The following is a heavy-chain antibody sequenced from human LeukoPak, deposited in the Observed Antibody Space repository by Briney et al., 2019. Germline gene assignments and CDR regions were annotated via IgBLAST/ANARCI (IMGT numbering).Heavy chain of an antibody. V-gene: IGHV4-59*01. J-gene: IGHJ4*02. CDR1: GGSISSYY. D-gene: IGHD6-13*01. Sequence: SETLSLTCTVSGGSISSYYWSWIRQPPGKGLEWIGHIYYSGSTNYNPSLKSRVTISVDTSKDQFSLKLSSVTAADTAVYYCARAPGGCYSSSCLDYWGQGTLVTVSS. CDR3: ARAPGGCYSSSCLDY. CDR2: IYYSGST.